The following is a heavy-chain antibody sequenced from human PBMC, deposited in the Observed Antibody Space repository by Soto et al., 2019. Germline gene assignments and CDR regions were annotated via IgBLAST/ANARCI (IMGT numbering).Heavy chain of an antibody. Sequence: QITLKESGPTVVKPTQTVTLTCAVSGFSLSADGVAVGWIRQSPGQALEWLALIYWDDDRRYSPSLAARLTINKDTSENQVVLTMTNVHPVDTGTYFCGQQKQTGYRLFDTWGRGTLVTVSS. CDR2: IYWDDDR. J-gene: IGHJ4*02. V-gene: IGHV2-5*02. CDR3: GQQKQTGYRLFDT. D-gene: IGHD5-18*01. CDR1: GFSLSADGVA.